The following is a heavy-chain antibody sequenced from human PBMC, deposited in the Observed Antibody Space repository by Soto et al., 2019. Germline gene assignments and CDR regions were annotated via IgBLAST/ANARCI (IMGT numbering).Heavy chain of an antibody. D-gene: IGHD3-9*01. Sequence: ASVKVSCKASGYTFTSYGISWVRQAPGQGLEWMGWISAYNGNTNYAQKLQGRVTMTTDTSTSTAHMELRSLRSDDTAVYYCARETHDDIVTGTYYCGMDVWGQGTTVTVSS. J-gene: IGHJ6*02. V-gene: IGHV1-18*01. CDR3: ARETHDDIVTGTYYCGMDV. CDR1: GYTFTSYG. CDR2: ISAYNGNT.